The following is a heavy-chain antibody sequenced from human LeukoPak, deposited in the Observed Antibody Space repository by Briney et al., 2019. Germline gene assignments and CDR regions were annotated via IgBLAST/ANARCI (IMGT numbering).Heavy chain of an antibody. CDR2: IWYDGSNK. J-gene: IGHJ6*04. V-gene: IGHV3-33*01. CDR3: ARDRGFGEPISYGMDV. CDR1: GFTFSSYG. Sequence: PGRSLRLSCAASGFTFSSYGMHWVRQAPGKGLEWVAVIWYDGSNKYYADSVKGRFTISRDNSKNTLYLQMNSLRAEDTAVYNCARDRGFGEPISYGMDVWGKGTTVTVSS. D-gene: IGHD3-10*01.